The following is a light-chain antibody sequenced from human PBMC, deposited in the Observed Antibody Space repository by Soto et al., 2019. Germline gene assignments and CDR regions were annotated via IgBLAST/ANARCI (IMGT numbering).Light chain of an antibody. CDR2: KTS. V-gene: IGKV2-24*01. CDR1: QSLVHSDGQTW. Sequence: DVVVTQSPHSSSVTLGQSASVSCRSSQSLVHSDGQTWLNWLHQRPGQPPRLLIYKTSNRLPGVPDRFCGSGAGTDFTLTISRVEAEDVGVYYCLLVSPSPHGLTFGGGTKVEIK. J-gene: IGKJ4*01. CDR3: LLVSPSPHGLT.